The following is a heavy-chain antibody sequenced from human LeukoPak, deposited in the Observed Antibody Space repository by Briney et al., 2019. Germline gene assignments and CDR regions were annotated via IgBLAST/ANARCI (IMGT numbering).Heavy chain of an antibody. CDR1: GFSLSTSGVG. V-gene: IGHV2-5*01. J-gene: IGHJ5*02. CDR3: AHRPGDFWSGYYSRWFDP. Sequence: SGPTLVKPTQTLTLTCTFSGFSLSTSGVGVGWIRQPPGKALEWLALIYWNDDKRYSPSLKSRLTITKDTSKNQVVLTMTNMDPVDTASYYCAHRPGDFWSGYYSRWFDPWGQGTLVTVSS. CDR2: IYWNDDK. D-gene: IGHD3-3*01.